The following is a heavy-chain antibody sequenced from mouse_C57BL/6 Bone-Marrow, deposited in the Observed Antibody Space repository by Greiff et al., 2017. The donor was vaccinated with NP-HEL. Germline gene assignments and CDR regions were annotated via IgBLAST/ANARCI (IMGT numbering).Heavy chain of an antibody. J-gene: IGHJ4*01. V-gene: IGHV1-59*01. CDR3: ATAQATYYYAMDY. Sequence: QVQLQQPGAELVRPGTSVKLSCKASGYTFTSYWMHWVKQRPGQGLEWIGVIDPSDSYTNYNQKFKGKATLTVDTSSSTAYMQLSRLTSEYSAVYYCATAQATYYYAMDYWGQGTSVTVSS. D-gene: IGHD3-2*02. CDR2: IDPSDSYT. CDR1: GYTFTSYW.